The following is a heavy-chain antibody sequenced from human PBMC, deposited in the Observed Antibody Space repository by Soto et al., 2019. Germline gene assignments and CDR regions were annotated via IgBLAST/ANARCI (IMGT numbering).Heavy chain of an antibody. CDR1: GYTLTELS. D-gene: IGHD6-13*01. J-gene: IGHJ5*02. V-gene: IGHV1-24*01. Sequence: ASVKVSCKVSGYTLTELSMHWVRQAPGKGLEWMGGFDPEDGETIYAQKFQGRVTMTEDTSTDTAYMELSSLRSEDTAVYYCATSGRYSSSWYFWFDPWGQGTLVTVSS. CDR3: ATSGRYSSSWYFWFDP. CDR2: FDPEDGET.